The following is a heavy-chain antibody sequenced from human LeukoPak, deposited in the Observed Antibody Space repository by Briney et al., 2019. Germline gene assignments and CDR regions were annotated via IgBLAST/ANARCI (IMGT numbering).Heavy chain of an antibody. CDR1: GYTFTSYG. D-gene: IGHD2-15*01. CDR3: ARDQPSGGGSDIVVVVAAKFRRYYYGMDV. V-gene: IGHV1-18*01. CDR2: ISAYNGNT. Sequence: ASVKVSCKASGYTFTSYGISWVRQAPGQGLEWMGWISAYNGNTNYAQKLQGRVTMTTDTSTSTAYMELRSLRSDDTAVYYCARDQPSGGGSDIVVVVAAKFRRYYYGMDVWGQGTTVTVSS. J-gene: IGHJ6*02.